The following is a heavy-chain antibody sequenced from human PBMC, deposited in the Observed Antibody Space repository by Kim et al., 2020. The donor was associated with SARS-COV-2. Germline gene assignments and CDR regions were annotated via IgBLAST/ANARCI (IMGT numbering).Heavy chain of an antibody. Sequence: GGSLRLSCAASGFTFSSYCMNWVRQAPGKGLVWVSYIKSDGSNTNYADSVKGRFTISRDNAKNTLYLQMNSLRAEDTAVYYCAREYLWGNWFDAWGQGT. CDR3: AREYLWGNWFDA. V-gene: IGHV3-74*01. J-gene: IGHJ5*02. CDR2: IKSDGSNT. D-gene: IGHD3-9*01. CDR1: GFTFSSYC.